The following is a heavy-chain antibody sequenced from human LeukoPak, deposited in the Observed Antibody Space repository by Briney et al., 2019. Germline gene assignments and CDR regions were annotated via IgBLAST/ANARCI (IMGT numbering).Heavy chain of an antibody. CDR2: IYTSGST. CDR3: ARDSYGSGSYYKRHYYYYGMDV. V-gene: IGHV4-4*07. J-gene: IGHJ6*02. Sequence: SETLSLTCTVSGGSISSYYWSWIRQPAGKGLEWIGRIYTSGSTNYNPSLKSRVTMSVDTSKNQFSLKLSSVPAADTAVYYCARDSYGSGSYYKRHYYYYGMDVWGQGTTVTVSS. CDR1: GGSISSYY. D-gene: IGHD3-10*01.